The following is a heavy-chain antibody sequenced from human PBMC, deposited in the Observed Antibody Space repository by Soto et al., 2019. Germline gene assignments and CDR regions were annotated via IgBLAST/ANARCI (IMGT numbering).Heavy chain of an antibody. CDR3: AMRRYWGVDCYTQYYYGMDV. CDR2: IIPVLGVT. V-gene: IGHV1-69*02. J-gene: IGHJ6*02. D-gene: IGHD2-21*02. CDR1: GDTFSSYT. Sequence: QVQLVQSGPEVKKPGSSVRISCRSGGDTFSSYTVSWVRQTPGQGLEWMGRIIPVLGVTNYSRKFKGRMTITADKAKTTAHMELSSLQSEDTARYYCAMRRYWGVDCYTQYYYGMDVWGQGTSVIVSS.